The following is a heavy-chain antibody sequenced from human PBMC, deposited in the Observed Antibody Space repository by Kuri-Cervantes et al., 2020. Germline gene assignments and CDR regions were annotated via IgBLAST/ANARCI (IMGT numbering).Heavy chain of an antibody. D-gene: IGHD2-21*01. Sequence: GSLRLXXAXYGXXXSGYYWGWIRXXPGKGLEWXXXIYXXGSTXXNPXLKSRVXIXXDTSKXQFSLXXXSVXAADTAVYYCASLWTPXNCGGDCYLXWYFDLWGRGTLVTVSS. V-gene: IGHV4-34*11. CDR1: GXXXSGYY. CDR2: IYXXGST. CDR3: ASLWTPXNCGGDCYLXWYFDL. J-gene: IGHJ2*01.